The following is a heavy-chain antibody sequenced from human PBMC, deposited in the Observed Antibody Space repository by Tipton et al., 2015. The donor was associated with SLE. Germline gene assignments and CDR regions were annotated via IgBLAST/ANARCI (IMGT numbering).Heavy chain of an antibody. CDR1: GDSISNIGHY. V-gene: IGHV4-39*02. J-gene: IGHJ4*02. CDR2: IYYSGNT. CDR3: ARRGSGYPFDY. Sequence: TLSLICSVSGDSISNIGHYWGWIRQPPGKGLEWIGSIYYSGNTYYNPSLKSRVTISVDTSKNHFSLKLSSVTAADTAVYYCARRGSGYPFDYWGQGTLVTVSS. D-gene: IGHD6-19*01.